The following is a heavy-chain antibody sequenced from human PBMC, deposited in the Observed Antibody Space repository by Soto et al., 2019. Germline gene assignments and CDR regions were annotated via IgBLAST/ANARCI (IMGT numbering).Heavy chain of an antibody. CDR3: ASASRTKGWGLDF. V-gene: IGHV3-33*01. D-gene: IGHD2-8*01. CDR2: IWYDGSNK. J-gene: IGHJ4*02. CDR1: FFPFMDYV. Sequence: LRRSFSACFFPFMDYVRHWVRQDPGKGLEWVAVIWYDGSNKYYAASVKGRFTIFRDNSKNTLFLQINSLRAEDTAVYYCASASRTKGWGLDFWGQGTQVTVSS.